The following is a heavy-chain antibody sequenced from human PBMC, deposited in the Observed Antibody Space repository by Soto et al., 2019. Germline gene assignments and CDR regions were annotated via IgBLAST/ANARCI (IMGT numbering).Heavy chain of an antibody. J-gene: IGHJ6*02. CDR2: IIPIFGTA. CDR1: GGTFSSYA. CDR3: ASNHATAINDYYSGMAV. Sequence: QVQLVQSGAEVKKPGSSVKVSCKASGGTFSSYAISWVRQAPGQGLEWMGGIIPIFGTANYAQKFQGRVTITAYDSTSTAYMELSNLRSEDTAVYYFASNHATAINDYYSGMAVWGQGTKVTVSS. V-gene: IGHV1-69*12. D-gene: IGHD2-21*02.